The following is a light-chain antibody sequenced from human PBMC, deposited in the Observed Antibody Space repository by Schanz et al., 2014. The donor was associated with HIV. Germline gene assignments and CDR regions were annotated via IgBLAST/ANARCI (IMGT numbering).Light chain of an antibody. CDR3: CSYLGRSTYV. CDR1: SVGSYKL. CDR2: EVS. J-gene: IGLJ1*01. V-gene: IGLV2-23*02. Sequence: QSALTQPASVSGSPGQSITISCAGSSVGSYKLVSWYQQLPGRPPKLLIYEVSKRPSGISGRFSGSGSHNTASLTISGLQAEDEGVYYCCSYLGRSTYVFAPGTKLTVL.